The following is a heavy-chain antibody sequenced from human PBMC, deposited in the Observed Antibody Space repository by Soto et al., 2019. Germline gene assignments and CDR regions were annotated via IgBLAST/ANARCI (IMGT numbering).Heavy chain of an antibody. CDR1: GYTFTSYD. Sequence: QVQLVQSGAEVKKPGASVKVSCKASGYTFTSYDINWVRQATGQGLEWMGWMNPNSGNTGYAQICQGSFTMTRHTSLSTAYMELSSLRSEDTAVYYCARGQSVGVVNDYYYDYGMDVWGQGTTVTVSS. V-gene: IGHV1-8*01. J-gene: IGHJ6*02. D-gene: IGHD3-3*01. CDR2: MNPNSGNT. CDR3: ARGQSVGVVNDYYYDYGMDV.